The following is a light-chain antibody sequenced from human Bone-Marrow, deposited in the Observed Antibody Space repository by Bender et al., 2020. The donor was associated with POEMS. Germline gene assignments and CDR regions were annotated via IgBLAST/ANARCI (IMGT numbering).Light chain of an antibody. CDR1: SSDIGGYHY. CDR2: DVT. Sequence: QSVLTQPPSVSGSPGQSVTISCTGSSSDIGGYHYVSWYQQHPGKAPRLIIYDVTTRPSGVPDRFSGSKSGNTASLTISGLQTEDEADYYCSSYTSISTWLFGGGTKLTVL. J-gene: IGLJ3*02. CDR3: SSYTSISTWL. V-gene: IGLV2-11*01.